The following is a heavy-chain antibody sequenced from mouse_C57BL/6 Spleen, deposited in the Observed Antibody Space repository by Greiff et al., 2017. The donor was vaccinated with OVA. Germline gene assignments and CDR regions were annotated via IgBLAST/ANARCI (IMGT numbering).Heavy chain of an antibody. CDR2: INPSTGGT. Sequence: VQLQQSGPELVKPGASVKISCKASGYSFTGYYMNWVKQSPEKSLEWIGEINPSTGGTTYNQKFKAKATLTVDKSSSTAYMQLKSLTSEDSAVYYCARWAGYPDYWGQGTTLIVSS. CDR1: GYSFTGYY. D-gene: IGHD2-2*01. CDR3: ARWAGYPDY. V-gene: IGHV1-42*01. J-gene: IGHJ2*01.